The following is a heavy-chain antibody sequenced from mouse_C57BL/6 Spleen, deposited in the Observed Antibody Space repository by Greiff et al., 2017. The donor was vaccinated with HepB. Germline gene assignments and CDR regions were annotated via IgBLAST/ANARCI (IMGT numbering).Heavy chain of an antibody. Sequence: QVQLQQPGAELVKPGASVKMSCKASGSTFTSYWITWVKQRPGQGLEWIGDIYPGSGSTNYNEKFKSKATLTVDTSSSTAYMQLSSLTSEDSAVYYCARGGYYAAWFAYWGQGTLVTVSA. CDR2: IYPGSGST. CDR1: GSTFTSYW. V-gene: IGHV1-55*01. J-gene: IGHJ3*01. CDR3: ARGGYYAAWFAY. D-gene: IGHD2-3*01.